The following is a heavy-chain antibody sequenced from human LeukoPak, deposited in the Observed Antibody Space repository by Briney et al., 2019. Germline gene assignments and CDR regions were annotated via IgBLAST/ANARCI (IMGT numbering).Heavy chain of an antibody. V-gene: IGHV3-48*01. CDR3: ATAKNDP. J-gene: IGHJ5*02. D-gene: IGHD2/OR15-2a*01. CDR2: IDKSGSTI. Sequence: PGGSLRLSCPASGFTFSGYSMNWVRQAPGKGLEWVSYIDKSGSTIFYADSVQGRFTVSRDNGKNSLYLQMNSLRAEDTALYYWATAKNDPWGQGTLVTVSS. CDR1: GFTFSGYS.